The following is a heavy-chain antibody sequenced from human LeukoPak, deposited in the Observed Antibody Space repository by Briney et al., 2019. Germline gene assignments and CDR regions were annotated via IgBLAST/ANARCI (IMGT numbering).Heavy chain of an antibody. CDR3: ARHAKITMVRGVSPHFDY. J-gene: IGHJ4*02. CDR1: GGSISSYY. D-gene: IGHD3-10*01. Sequence: SETLSLTCTVSGGSISSYYWSWIRQPPGKGLEWIGYIYYSGSPNYNPSLKSRVTISVHTSKNQFSLKLSSVTAADTAVYYCARHAKITMVRGVSPHFDYWGQGTLVTVSS. CDR2: IYYSGSP. V-gene: IGHV4-59*08.